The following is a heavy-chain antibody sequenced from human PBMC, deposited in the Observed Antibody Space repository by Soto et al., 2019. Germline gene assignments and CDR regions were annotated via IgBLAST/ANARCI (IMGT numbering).Heavy chain of an antibody. D-gene: IGHD3-22*01. CDR1: GFTFSNYE. V-gene: IGHV3-48*03. CDR2: ISSGGSST. CDR3: ARALHDSGYPFDY. Sequence: LRLSCAASGFTFSNYEMNWVRQAPGKGLEWVSYISSGGSSTDYADSVRGRFTVSRDSAKNSLSLQLNSLRVGDTAVYFCARALHDSGYPFDYWGQGTLVTVSS. J-gene: IGHJ4*02.